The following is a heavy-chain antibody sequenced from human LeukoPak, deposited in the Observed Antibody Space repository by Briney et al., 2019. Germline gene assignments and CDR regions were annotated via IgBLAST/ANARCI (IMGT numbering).Heavy chain of an antibody. D-gene: IGHD4/OR15-4a*01. CDR2: IRYDGSNK. CDR3: AKGPGAIDYFDY. J-gene: IGHJ4*02. CDR1: GFTFSSYG. Sequence: GGSLRLSCAASGFTFSSYGMHWVRQAPGKGLEWVAFIRYDGSNKYYADSVKGRFTISRDNSKNTLYLQMNSLRAEGTAVYYCAKGPGAIDYFDYWGQGTLVTVSS. V-gene: IGHV3-30*02.